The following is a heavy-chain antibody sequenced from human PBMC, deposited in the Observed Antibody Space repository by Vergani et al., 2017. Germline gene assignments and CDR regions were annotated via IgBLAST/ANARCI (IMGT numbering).Heavy chain of an antibody. J-gene: IGHJ4*02. V-gene: IGHV3-30*02. CDR3: AKDRDFLVSGSGCYAFDY. D-gene: IGHD2-15*01. CDR2: IRDDGSNK. CDR1: RFTFSSYG. Sequence: QVHLVESVGGVVQPAGSLRLSCAASRFTFSSYGMHWVRQAPGKGLGWVAFIRDDGSNKYYADSVKGRFTTSRDNSKNTLYLQMNSLRVEDTAVYYCAKDRDFLVSGSGCYAFDYWGQGILVTVSS.